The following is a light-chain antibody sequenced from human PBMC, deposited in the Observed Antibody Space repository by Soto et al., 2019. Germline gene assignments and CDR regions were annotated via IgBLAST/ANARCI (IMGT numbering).Light chain of an antibody. V-gene: IGKV3D-15*01. CDR2: GAS. Sequence: DRMSVAPGERADLGCRASQRDSSNLAWHQQKTGQAPRLLIDGASNRATGVPARSSGRETGTDFALRTSSLECAALAIYYAPWPAGWRMFGEGTKVDIK. J-gene: IGKJ1*01. CDR3: PWPAGWRM. CDR1: QRDSSN.